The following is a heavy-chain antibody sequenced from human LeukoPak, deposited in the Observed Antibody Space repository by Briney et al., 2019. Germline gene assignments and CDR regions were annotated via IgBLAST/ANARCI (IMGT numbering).Heavy chain of an antibody. V-gene: IGHV4-59*01. Sequence: PSETLSLTCTVSGDSISSYYWNRIRQPPGKGLEWIGYIYYSGSTKYNASLKSRVTISLDTSNNQFSLKLRSMTAADTAVYYCARSYSSGPFDLWGQGTLVIASS. CDR1: GDSISSYY. CDR2: IYYSGST. D-gene: IGHD6-19*01. CDR3: ARSYSSGPFDL. J-gene: IGHJ4*02.